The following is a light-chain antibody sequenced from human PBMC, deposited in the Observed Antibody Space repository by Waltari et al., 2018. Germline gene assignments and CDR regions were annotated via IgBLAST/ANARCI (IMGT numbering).Light chain of an antibody. CDR3: QQFGASPPVT. V-gene: IGKV3-20*01. Sequence: EIVLTQSPGTLSLSPGERATLSCRASQSVSRNNLAWYQQKPGQPPRLLIYGASTRATGIPDRFSGSGSGTDFNLTISRLEPEDFAVFFCQQFGASPPVTFGGGTKVEI. CDR2: GAS. J-gene: IGKJ4*01. CDR1: QSVSRNN.